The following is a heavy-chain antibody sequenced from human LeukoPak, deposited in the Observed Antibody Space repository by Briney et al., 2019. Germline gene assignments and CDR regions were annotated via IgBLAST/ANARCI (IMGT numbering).Heavy chain of an antibody. CDR3: ARGSVDSSSFDY. D-gene: IGHD3-22*01. CDR1: GFTVSSNY. Sequence: GGSLRLSCAASGFTVSSNYMSWVRQAPGKGLEWVSVIYSGGSTYYADSVKGRFTISRDNSKNTLYLQMNSLRAEDTAVYYCARGSVDSSSFDYWGQGTLVTVSS. J-gene: IGHJ4*02. V-gene: IGHV3-66*02. CDR2: IYSGGST.